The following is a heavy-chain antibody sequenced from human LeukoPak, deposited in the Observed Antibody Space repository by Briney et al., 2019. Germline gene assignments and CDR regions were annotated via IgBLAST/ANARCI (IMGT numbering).Heavy chain of an antibody. J-gene: IGHJ4*02. V-gene: IGHV1-46*01. CDR3: ARDQFFARLGDTAMVHRGGFDY. CDR2: INPSGGST. D-gene: IGHD5-18*01. CDR1: GYTFTSYY. Sequence: ASVKVSCKASGYTFTSYYMHWVRQAPGQGLEWMGIINPSGGSTSYAQKFQGRVTMTRDTSTSTVYMELSSLRSEDTAVYYCARDQFFARLGDTAMVHRGGFDYWGQGTLVTVSS.